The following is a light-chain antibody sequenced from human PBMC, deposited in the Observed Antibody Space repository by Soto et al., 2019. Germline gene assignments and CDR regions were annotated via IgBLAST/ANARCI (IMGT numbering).Light chain of an antibody. J-gene: IGKJ2*01. CDR1: QSVTSK. V-gene: IGKV3-15*01. CDR2: GAS. Sequence: ETVMTQSPGTLSVSPGDRATLSYRASQSVTSKLAWYQQKPGQAPRLLIYGASTRATGIPARFSGSGSGTEFTLTISSLQSEDFALYYCQHYNNWPFTFGQGTKLEIK. CDR3: QHYNNWPFT.